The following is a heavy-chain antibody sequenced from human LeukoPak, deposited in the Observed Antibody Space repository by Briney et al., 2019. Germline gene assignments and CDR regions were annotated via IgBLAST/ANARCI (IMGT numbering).Heavy chain of an antibody. J-gene: IGHJ5*02. Sequence: PSETLSLTCTVSGGSIGSYYWSWIRQPPGKGLEWIGYIYYSGSTNYNPSLKSRVTISVDTSKNQFSLKLSSVTAADTAVYYCARSHDSGDPSSWFDPWGQGTLVTVSS. CDR3: ARSHDSGDPSSWFDP. CDR1: GGSIGSYY. D-gene: IGHD4-17*01. CDR2: IYYSGST. V-gene: IGHV4-59*01.